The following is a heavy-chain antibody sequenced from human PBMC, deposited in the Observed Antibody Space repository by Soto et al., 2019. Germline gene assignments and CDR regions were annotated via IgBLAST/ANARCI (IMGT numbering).Heavy chain of an antibody. CDR3: AKKVQGVVAQPWDVFDM. CDR1: GGPFSGYY. Sequence: SETLSLTCVVYGGPFSGYYWNWIRQPPGKGLEWIGEVNHSGSTNYNPSLNSRVTISINTSKNQFSLKLNSVTAADTAMYYCAKKVQGVVAQPWDVFDMWGQGKMVTV. V-gene: IGHV4-34*01. D-gene: IGHD3-22*01. J-gene: IGHJ3*02. CDR2: VNHSGST.